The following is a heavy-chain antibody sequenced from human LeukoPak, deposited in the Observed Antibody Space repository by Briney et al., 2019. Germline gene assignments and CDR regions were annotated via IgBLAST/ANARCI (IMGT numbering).Heavy chain of an antibody. CDR2: ISYDGSNK. CDR3: AKASYYDSSGYSPGCY. CDR1: GFTFSSYG. V-gene: IGHV3-30*18. Sequence: GRSLRLSCAASGFTFSSYGMHWVRQAPGKGLEWVAVISYDGSNKYYADSVKGRFTISRDNSKNTLYLQMNSLRAEDTAVYYCAKASYYDSSGYSPGCYWGQGTLVTVSS. J-gene: IGHJ4*02. D-gene: IGHD3-22*01.